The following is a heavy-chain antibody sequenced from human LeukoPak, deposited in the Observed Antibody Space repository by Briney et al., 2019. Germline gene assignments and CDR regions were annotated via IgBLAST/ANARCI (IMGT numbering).Heavy chain of an antibody. CDR1: GFTFSTYW. CDR2: IKQDGSEK. J-gene: IGHJ4*02. V-gene: IGHV3-7*01. Sequence: GGSLRLSCAASGFTFSTYWMSWVRQAPGKGLEWVAKIKQDGSEKYYADSVKGRFTISRDNDKNSLYLQVNSLRAEDTAVYYCARDRGYSYGTYYFDYWGQGTLVTVSS. D-gene: IGHD5-18*01. CDR3: ARDRGYSYGTYYFDY.